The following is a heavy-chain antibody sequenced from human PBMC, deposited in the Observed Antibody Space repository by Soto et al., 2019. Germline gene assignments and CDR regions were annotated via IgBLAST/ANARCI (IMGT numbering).Heavy chain of an antibody. CDR2: ISSSSSTI. J-gene: IGHJ5*02. CDR1: GFTFSSYS. CDR3: AREGGSLNWFDP. D-gene: IGHD1-26*01. Sequence: EVQLVESGGGLVQPGGSLRLSCAASGFTFSSYSMNWVRQAPGKGLEWVSYISSSSSTIYYADSVKGRFTISRDNAKNSRYLPMNIRRNEDAAVYYCAREGGSLNWFDPWGQGTLVTVSS. V-gene: IGHV3-48*02.